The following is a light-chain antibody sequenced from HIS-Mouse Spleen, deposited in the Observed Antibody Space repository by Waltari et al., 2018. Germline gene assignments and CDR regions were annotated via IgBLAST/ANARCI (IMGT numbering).Light chain of an antibody. Sequence: DIQMTQSPSTLSASVGDRVTITCRASQSISSWLAWYQQKPGKAPKLLIYKASSLESGVPSRFGGSGSGTEFTLTISSLQPDDFATYYCQQYRTFGQGTKVEIK. V-gene: IGKV1-5*03. J-gene: IGKJ1*01. CDR3: QQYRT. CDR2: KAS. CDR1: QSISSW.